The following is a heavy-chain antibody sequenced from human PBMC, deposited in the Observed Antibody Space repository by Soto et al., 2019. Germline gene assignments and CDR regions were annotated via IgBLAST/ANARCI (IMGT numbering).Heavy chain of an antibody. D-gene: IGHD1-26*01. CDR1: GASISRCY. Sequence: ETLSLTCTVFGASISRCYWSWIRQSPGKGLEWIGYMYYSGNANYNPSLRSRITISVDTSKNQFSLNLNSVTAADTAVYYCAREYPVHSAYFDYWGQGILVTVSS. J-gene: IGHJ4*02. CDR3: AREYPVHSAYFDY. CDR2: MYYSGNA. V-gene: IGHV4-59*01.